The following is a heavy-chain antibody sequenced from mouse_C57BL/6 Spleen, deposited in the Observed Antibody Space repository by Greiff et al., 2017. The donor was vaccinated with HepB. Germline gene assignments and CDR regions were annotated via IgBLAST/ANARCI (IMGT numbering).Heavy chain of an antibody. D-gene: IGHD1-1*01. CDR2: IDPSDSET. Sequence: VQLQQPGAELVRPGSSVKLSCKASGYTFTSYWMHWVKQRPIQGLEWIGNIDPSDSETHYNQKFKDKATLTVDKSSSTAYMQLSSLTSEDSAVYYCARRTGSSYVDYFDYWGQGTTLTVSS. V-gene: IGHV1-52*01. CDR3: ARRTGSSYVDYFDY. CDR1: GYTFTSYW. J-gene: IGHJ2*01.